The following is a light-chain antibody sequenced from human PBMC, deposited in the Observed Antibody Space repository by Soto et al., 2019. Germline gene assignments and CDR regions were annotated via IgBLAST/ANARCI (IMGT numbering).Light chain of an antibody. CDR1: QGIRND. J-gene: IGKJ1*01. CDR2: GAS. Sequence: AIQMTQSPSSLSAFIGDRVTITCRASQGIRNDLGWYQQKPGKAPTLLIYGASTLHSGVPSRFSGSGSGTYFTPTISRLQPEDFATYYCLQDYDYPWTFGQGTKVEVK. V-gene: IGKV1-6*01. CDR3: LQDYDYPWT.